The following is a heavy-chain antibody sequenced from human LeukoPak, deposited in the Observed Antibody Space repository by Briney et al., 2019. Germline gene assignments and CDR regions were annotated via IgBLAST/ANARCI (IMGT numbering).Heavy chain of an antibody. V-gene: IGHV3-23*01. CDR1: GFTFSNYA. Sequence: GGSLRLSCAASGFTFSNYAMTWVRQAPGQGLEWVSLISGGGGSIYYADSVKGRFTISRDNSKNTLYLQMNSLRAEDTAVYYCAKTPHYDFWSGPDYWGQGTLVSVSS. CDR2: ISGGGGSI. D-gene: IGHD3-3*01. CDR3: AKTPHYDFWSGPDY. J-gene: IGHJ4*02.